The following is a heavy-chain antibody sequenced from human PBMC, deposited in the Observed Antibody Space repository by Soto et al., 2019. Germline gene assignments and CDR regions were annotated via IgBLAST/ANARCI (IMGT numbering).Heavy chain of an antibody. CDR2: INSDGSST. V-gene: IGHV3-74*01. CDR1: GFTFSGYS. J-gene: IGHJ4*02. D-gene: IGHD1-26*01. Sequence: GGSLRLCCAASGFTFSGYSRHWVRQGPGKGLVWVSRINSDGSSTSYADSLRGRFTVSRDNSKNILYLQGDSLSPEDTAVYFCAKEGSPKVSRWDDYWGQETLVTVSS. CDR3: AKEGSPKVSRWDDY.